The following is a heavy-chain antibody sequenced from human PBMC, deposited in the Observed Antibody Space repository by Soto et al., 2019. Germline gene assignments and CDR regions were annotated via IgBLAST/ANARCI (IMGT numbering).Heavy chain of an antibody. V-gene: IGHV3-23*01. CDR3: AKSPSRAPYGMDV. J-gene: IGHJ6*02. CDR1: DIRFSAYA. CDR2: VSGSVTRT. D-gene: IGHD6-6*01. Sequence: GGSPKLSCVASDIRFSAYAIYRVRQAPGKGLAWVAAVSGSVTRTYYADSVEGRFTISRDDSRNVVYLQISSLRAEDTAVYYCAKSPSRAPYGMDVWGHGTTVTVSS.